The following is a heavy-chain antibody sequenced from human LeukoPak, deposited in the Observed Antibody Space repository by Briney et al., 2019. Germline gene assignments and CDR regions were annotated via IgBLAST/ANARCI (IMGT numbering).Heavy chain of an antibody. CDR2: IYYSGST. CDR1: GGSISSGDYY. CDR3: ARGEDYYGSGSYYFSDP. D-gene: IGHD3-10*01. V-gene: IGHV4-30-4*01. Sequence: SQTLSLTCTVSGGSISSGDYYWGWIRRPPGKGLEWIGYIYYSGSTYYNPSLKSRVTISVDTSKNQFSLKLSSVTAADTAVYYCARGEDYYGSGSYYFSDPWGQGTLVTVSS. J-gene: IGHJ5*02.